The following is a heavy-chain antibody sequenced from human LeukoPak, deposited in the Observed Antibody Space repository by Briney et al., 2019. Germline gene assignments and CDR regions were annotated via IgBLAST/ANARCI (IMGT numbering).Heavy chain of an antibody. V-gene: IGHV3-30*18. Sequence: GRSLRLSCAGSGFTFSSYGIHWVRQAPGKGLEWVAVISSDGRTTYYADSVKGRFTISRDNSKNTLYVQMNSLRVEDTAVYYCAKEGAVAGSMWFDYWGQGTLVTVSS. D-gene: IGHD6-19*01. CDR3: AKEGAVAGSMWFDY. J-gene: IGHJ4*02. CDR1: GFTFSSYG. CDR2: ISSDGRTT.